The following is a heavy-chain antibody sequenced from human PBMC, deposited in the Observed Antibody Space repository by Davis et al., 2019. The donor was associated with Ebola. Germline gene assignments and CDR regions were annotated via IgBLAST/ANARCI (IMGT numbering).Heavy chain of an antibody. CDR3: ARDGYGSGSYLFDP. D-gene: IGHD3-10*01. Sequence: ASVPVSCQASGYTFTGYYMHWVRQAPGQGLEWMGWINPNSGGTNYAQKFQGRVTMTRDTSISTAYMELSRPRSDDTAVYYCARDGYGSGSYLFDPWGQGTLVTVSS. CDR2: INPNSGGT. J-gene: IGHJ5*02. V-gene: IGHV1-2*02. CDR1: GYTFTGYY.